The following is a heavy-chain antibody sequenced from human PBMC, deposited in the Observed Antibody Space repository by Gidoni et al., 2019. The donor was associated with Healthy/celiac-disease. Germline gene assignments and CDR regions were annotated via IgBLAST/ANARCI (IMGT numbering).Heavy chain of an antibody. CDR2: IYYSGST. J-gene: IGHJ4*02. V-gene: IGHV4-30-4*01. D-gene: IGHD3-9*01. CDR1: GGSISSGAYY. Sequence: QVQLQESGPGLVKPSQTLSLTCTVPGGSISSGAYYWSWIRQPPGKGLEWIGYIYYSGSTYYNPSLKSRVTISVDTSKNQFSLKLSSVTAADTAVYYCARGVQYYDILTGYYPTGYYFDYWGQGTLVTVSS. CDR3: ARGVQYYDILTGYYPTGYYFDY.